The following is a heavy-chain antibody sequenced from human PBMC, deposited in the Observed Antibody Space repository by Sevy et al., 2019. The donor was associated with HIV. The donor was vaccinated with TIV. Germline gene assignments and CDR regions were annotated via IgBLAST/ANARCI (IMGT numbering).Heavy chain of an antibody. CDR2: ISAYNGNT. J-gene: IGHJ3*02. D-gene: IGHD3-22*01. CDR3: ARDRSPYYYDSSGYGHDAFDI. Sequence: ASVKVSCKASGYTFTSYGISWVRQAPGQGLEWMGWISAYNGNTNYAQKLQGRVTMTTDTSTSTAYMELRSLRSDDTAVYCCARDRSPYYYDSSGYGHDAFDIWGQGTMVTVSS. V-gene: IGHV1-18*01. CDR1: GYTFTSYG.